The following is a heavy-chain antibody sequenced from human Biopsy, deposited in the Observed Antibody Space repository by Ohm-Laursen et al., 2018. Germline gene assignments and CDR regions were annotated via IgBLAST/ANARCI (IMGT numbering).Heavy chain of an antibody. CDR1: DGSINSNDYY. V-gene: IGHV4-39*01. J-gene: IGHJ3*01. D-gene: IGHD4-17*01. CDR2: VHYSGAT. Sequence: SDTLSLTCTVSDGSINSNDYYWGWIRQAPGKGLEWLGSVHYSGATYYNPPLTSRPAISVVTAKNQLFLKWRSPTAADTAVYYCARPLRGGEYEGFDLWGPGTMVSVSP. CDR3: ARPLRGGEYEGFDL.